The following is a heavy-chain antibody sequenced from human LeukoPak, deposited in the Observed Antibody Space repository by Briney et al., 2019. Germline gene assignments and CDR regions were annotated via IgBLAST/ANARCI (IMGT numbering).Heavy chain of an antibody. D-gene: IGHD4-17*01. CDR2: ISYDGSNK. CDR3: VRDNDDYKDDDFVYAFDI. J-gene: IGHJ3*02. V-gene: IGHV3-30*04. CDR1: GFTFSSYA. Sequence: GSLRLSCAASGFTFSSYAMHWVRQAPGKGLEWVAVISYDGSNKYYADSVKGRFTISRDNSKNTLYLQMNGLRAEDTAVYYCVRDNDDYKDDDFVYAFDIWGQGTMVTVSS.